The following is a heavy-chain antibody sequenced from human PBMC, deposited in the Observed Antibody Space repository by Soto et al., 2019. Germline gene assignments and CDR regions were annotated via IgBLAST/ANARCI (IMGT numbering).Heavy chain of an antibody. J-gene: IGHJ4*02. V-gene: IGHV3-30-3*01. CDR1: GFTFSSYA. D-gene: IGHD2-21*02. CDR3: ERGGAYCGGDWSSPLDY. Sequence: QVQLVESGGGVIQPGRSLRLSRAASGFTFSSYAMHWVRQAPGKGLERVAVISNDGSNKYYADSVKGRFTISRDNSKNTRYLQMNSLRVEDTAVYYGERGGAYCGGDWSSPLDYWGQGTLVTVSS. CDR2: ISNDGSNK.